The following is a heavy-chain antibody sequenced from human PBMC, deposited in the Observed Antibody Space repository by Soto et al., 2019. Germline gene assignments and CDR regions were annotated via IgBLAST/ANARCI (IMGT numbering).Heavy chain of an antibody. CDR2: SYDSGSI. J-gene: IGHJ6*02. V-gene: IGHV4-31*03. CDR3: AGGGYCGGGTCYIYNNGTDV. Sequence: QVQLQESGPGLVKPSQTLSLTCTVSGGSISSEGYYWSWIRQHPGKGLGWVGYSYDSGSIYYNPSLKSRVTISVETSKTEFALKLSSVAAGDTAVYSCAGGGYCGGGTCYIYNNGTDVWDQGTTVSVAS. CDR1: GGSISSEGYY. D-gene: IGHD2-15*01.